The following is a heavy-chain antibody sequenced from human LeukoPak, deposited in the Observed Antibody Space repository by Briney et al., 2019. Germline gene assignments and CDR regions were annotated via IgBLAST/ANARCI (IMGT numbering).Heavy chain of an antibody. V-gene: IGHV1-18*01. CDR2: ISAYNGNA. Sequence: ASVKVSCKASGYTFTSYGISWVRQAPGQGLEWMGWISAYNGNANYAQKLQGRVTMTTDTSTSTAYMELRSLRSDDTAVYYCARALRYCSGGSCSASKYFQHWGQGTLVTVSS. CDR1: GYTFTSYG. CDR3: ARALRYCSGGSCSASKYFQH. J-gene: IGHJ1*01. D-gene: IGHD2-15*01.